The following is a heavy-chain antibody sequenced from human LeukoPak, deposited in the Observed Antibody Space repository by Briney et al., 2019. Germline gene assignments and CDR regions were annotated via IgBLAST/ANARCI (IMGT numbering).Heavy chain of an antibody. Sequence: PSETLSLTCIVSGGSISGSNSYWDWIRQPPGRGLEWIGDISHSGTINYNPSLRTRVTISADTSKNQFSLKLNSVTAADTAVYYCATHVGGGNGFDPWGQGTLVTVSS. CDR2: ISHSGTI. V-gene: IGHV4-39*01. D-gene: IGHD4-23*01. J-gene: IGHJ5*02. CDR3: ATHVGGGNGFDP. CDR1: GGSISGSNSY.